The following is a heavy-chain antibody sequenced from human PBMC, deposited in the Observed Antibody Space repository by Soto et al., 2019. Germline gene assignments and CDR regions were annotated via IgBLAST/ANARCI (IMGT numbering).Heavy chain of an antibody. J-gene: IGHJ4*02. V-gene: IGHV6-1*01. CDR2: TYYRAKWNN. D-gene: IGHD1-26*01. CDR3: ASGQTGSLLF. Sequence: PSKTLSLTCAISGEGVTSNIAARNWIRRSPSTGLEGLGRTYYRAKWNNDYAVSEKSRITINPDTPKNQVSLPLNSVTPEDTAVYYRASGQTGSLLFWGPGTLLNVSS. CDR1: GEGVTSNIAA.